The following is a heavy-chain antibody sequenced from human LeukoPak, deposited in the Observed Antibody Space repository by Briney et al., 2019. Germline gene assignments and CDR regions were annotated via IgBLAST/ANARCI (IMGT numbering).Heavy chain of an antibody. CDR2: INTDGSST. D-gene: IGHD2-15*01. J-gene: IGHJ4*02. CDR3: ARVFYCSGGSCYSGPFDY. CDR1: GFTFSSYW. Sequence: GGSLRLSCAASGFTFSSYWMHWVRQAPGKGLVWVSRINTDGSSTSYADSVKGRFTISRDNAKSTLYLRMNSLRAEDTAVYYCARVFYCSGGSCYSGPFDYWGQGTLVTVSS. V-gene: IGHV3-74*01.